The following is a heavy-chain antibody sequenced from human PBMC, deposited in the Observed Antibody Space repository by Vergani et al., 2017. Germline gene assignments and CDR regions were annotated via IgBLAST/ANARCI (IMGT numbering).Heavy chain of an antibody. V-gene: IGHV3-33*01. CDR3: ARVLPRYRDAFDI. CDR2: IWYDGSNK. D-gene: IGHD1-26*01. Sequence: QVQLVESGGGVVQPGRSLRLSCAASGFTFSSYGMHWVRQAPGKGLEWVAVIWYDGSNKYYADSVKGRFTISRDNSKNTLYLQMNSLRAEDTAVYYCARVLPRYRDAFDIWGQGTMVTVSS. CDR1: GFTFSSYG. J-gene: IGHJ3*02.